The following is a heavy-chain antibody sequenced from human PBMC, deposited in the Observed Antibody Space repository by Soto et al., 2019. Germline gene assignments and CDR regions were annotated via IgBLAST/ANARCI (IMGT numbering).Heavy chain of an antibody. D-gene: IGHD3-9*01. J-gene: IGHJ6*02. CDR2: IYYSGST. CDR3: ARADDILTGYAPYYGMDV. V-gene: IGHV4-39*01. Sequence: SETRSLTCTVSGGSISSSSYYWGWIRQPPGKGLEWIGSIYYSGSTYYNPSLKSRVTISVDTSKNQFSLKLSSVTAADTAVYYCARADDILTGYAPYYGMDVWGQGTTVT. CDR1: GGSISSSSYY.